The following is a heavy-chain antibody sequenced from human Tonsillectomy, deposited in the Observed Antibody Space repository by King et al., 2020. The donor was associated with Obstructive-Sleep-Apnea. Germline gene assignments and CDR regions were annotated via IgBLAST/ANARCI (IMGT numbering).Heavy chain of an antibody. CDR2: TSYDGTNK. J-gene: IGHJ4*02. D-gene: IGHD2-2*01. Sequence: VQLVESGGGVVQPGRSLRLSCAASGFMFSKFGLHWVRQAPGRGLEWVAATSYDGTNKHHADSVKGRFTISRDNSKNTLFLQMNSLRAEDTALYYCAKSVYSSTYSYYFDYWGQGTLLTVSS. V-gene: IGHV3-30*18. CDR3: AKSVYSSTYSYYFDY. CDR1: GFMFSKFG.